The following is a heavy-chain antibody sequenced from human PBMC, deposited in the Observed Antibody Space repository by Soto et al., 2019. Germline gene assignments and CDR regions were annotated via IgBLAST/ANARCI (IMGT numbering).Heavy chain of an antibody. V-gene: IGHV4-31*03. D-gene: IGHD2-15*01. CDR2: IYYSGST. CDR3: ARSLGIYCSGGSCYSRWFDP. Sequence: QVQLQESGPGLVKPSQTLSLTCTVSGGSISSGGYYWSWIRQHPGKGLEWIGYIYYSGSTYYNPSRKSRVTISVDTSKNQFSLKLSSVTAADTAVYYCARSLGIYCSGGSCYSRWFDPWGQGTLVTVSS. CDR1: GGSISSGGYY. J-gene: IGHJ5*02.